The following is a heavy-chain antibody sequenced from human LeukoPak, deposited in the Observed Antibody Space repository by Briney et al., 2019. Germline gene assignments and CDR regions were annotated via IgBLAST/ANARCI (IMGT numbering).Heavy chain of an antibody. Sequence: SETLSLTCTVSGYSISSGYYWGWIRQPPGKGLEWIGSIYDSGSTYYNPSLKSRVTISVDTSKNQFSLKLSSVTAADTAVYYCTRQHRWLQHFDYWGQGTLVTVSS. CDR3: TRQHRWLQHFDY. V-gene: IGHV4-38-2*02. J-gene: IGHJ4*02. CDR2: IYDSGST. CDR1: GYSISSGYY. D-gene: IGHD5-24*01.